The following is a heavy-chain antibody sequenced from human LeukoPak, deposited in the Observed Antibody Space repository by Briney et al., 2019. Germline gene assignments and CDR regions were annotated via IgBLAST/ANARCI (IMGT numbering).Heavy chain of an antibody. Sequence: SETLSLTCTVSGGSLNNYYWSWVRQPPGKGLEWIGYIYHTGSTNYNPSLKSRVTISVDTSKNQFSLKLSSVTAADTAVYYCARGALVVVAANYFDYWGQGTLVTVSS. CDR2: IYHTGST. V-gene: IGHV4-59*13. D-gene: IGHD2-15*01. CDR3: ARGALVVVAANYFDY. J-gene: IGHJ4*02. CDR1: GGSLNNYY.